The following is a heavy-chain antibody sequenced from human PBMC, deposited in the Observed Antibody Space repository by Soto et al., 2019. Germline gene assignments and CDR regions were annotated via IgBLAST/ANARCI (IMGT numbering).Heavy chain of an antibody. CDR2: IHPSDSET. V-gene: IGHV5-51*01. Sequence: DVQLVQSGADVKKPGESLKISCQGSGYNFTAYWIGWVRQRPGQGLEWMGNIHPSDSETAYSPSFQGQVSISADKSISTAYLHWRNLQTSDTAIYYCATLGLPGAIYFDNWGQGTLVIVSS. J-gene: IGHJ4*02. CDR3: ATLGLPGAIYFDN. CDR1: GYNFTAYW. D-gene: IGHD2-2*02.